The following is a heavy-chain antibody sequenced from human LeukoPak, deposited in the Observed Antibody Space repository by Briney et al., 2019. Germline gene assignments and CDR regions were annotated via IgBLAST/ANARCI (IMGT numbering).Heavy chain of an antibody. Sequence: PSETLSLTCTVSGGSISSSSYYWSWIRQPPGKGLEWIGYIFYNEGTSYNPSLKSQVTISVDTSNNQLSLKVNSVTAADTAMYYCVKSNSRYQPWTLDIWGRGTMVTVSS. J-gene: IGHJ3*02. CDR3: VKSNSRYQPWTLDI. D-gene: IGHD2-2*01. CDR1: GGSISSSSYY. CDR2: IFYNEGT. V-gene: IGHV4-61*01.